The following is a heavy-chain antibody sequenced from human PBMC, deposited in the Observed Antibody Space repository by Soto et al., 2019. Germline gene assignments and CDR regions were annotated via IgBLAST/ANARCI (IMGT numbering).Heavy chain of an antibody. CDR1: GFTLSGYA. Sequence: EVQLAESGGGLAQPGGSLRLSCAASGFTLSGYAMDWVRQAPGKGLEYVSGISSNGVGTYYANSVQGRFTISRDNPKNTVYLQMGSLRPDDMAVYYCARRARPDFYYMDVWGKGTTVTVS. J-gene: IGHJ6*03. CDR3: ARRARPDFYYMDV. V-gene: IGHV3-64*01. D-gene: IGHD6-6*01. CDR2: ISSNGVGT.